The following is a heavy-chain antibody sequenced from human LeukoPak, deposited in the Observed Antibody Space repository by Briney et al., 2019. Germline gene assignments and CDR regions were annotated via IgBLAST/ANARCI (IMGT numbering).Heavy chain of an antibody. CDR3: AKDKSMVRELDY. Sequence: GGSLRLSCAASGFTFSSYAMHWVRQAPGKGLEWVTFIRNDGSNKYYADSVKGRFTISRDNSKNTLFLQMNSLRAEDTAVYYCAKDKSMVRELDYWGQGNLVTVSS. CDR2: IRNDGSNK. J-gene: IGHJ4*02. V-gene: IGHV3-30*02. CDR1: GFTFSSYA. D-gene: IGHD3-10*01.